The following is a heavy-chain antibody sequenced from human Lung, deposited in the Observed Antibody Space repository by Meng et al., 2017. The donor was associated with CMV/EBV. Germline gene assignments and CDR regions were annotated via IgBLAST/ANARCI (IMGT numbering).Heavy chain of an antibody. CDR1: GRTFSSYA. CDR3: ASSYYYDSSGYVYFDY. Sequence: GRTFSSYAISWVRQAPGQGLEWMGGIIPFFGAANYAQKFQGRVTITTDEFTTTAYMELSSLRSEDTAVYYCASSYYYDSSGYVYFDYWGQGTLVTVSS. J-gene: IGHJ4*02. D-gene: IGHD3-22*01. V-gene: IGHV1-69*05. CDR2: IIPFFGAA.